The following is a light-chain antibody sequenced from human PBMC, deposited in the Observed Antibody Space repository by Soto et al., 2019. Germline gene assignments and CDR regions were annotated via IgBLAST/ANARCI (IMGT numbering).Light chain of an antibody. CDR2: GAS. V-gene: IGKV3-15*01. J-gene: IGKJ1*01. CDR3: QQYNTWPRT. CDR1: QNITDY. Sequence: EIVMTQSPATLSMSPGERATLSCRASQNITDYLAWFQQKPGQAPRLLIYGASTRATAIPARFSGSGSGTEFTISISSLQSEDFAVYYGQQYNTWPRTFGQGTKVETK.